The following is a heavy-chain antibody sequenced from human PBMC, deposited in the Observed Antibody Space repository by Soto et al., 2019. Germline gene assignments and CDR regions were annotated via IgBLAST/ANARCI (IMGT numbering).Heavy chain of an antibody. J-gene: IGHJ6*03. CDR3: ARVPDGDYEDYYYYMDV. CDR2: IYYSGST. CDR1: GGSISSYY. Sequence: SETLSLTCTVSGGSISSYYWSWIRQPPGKGLEWIGYIYYSGSTNYNPSLKSRVTISVDTSKNQFSLKLSSVTAADTAVYYCARVPDGDYEDYYYYMDVWGKGTTVTVSS. V-gene: IGHV4-59*01. D-gene: IGHD4-17*01.